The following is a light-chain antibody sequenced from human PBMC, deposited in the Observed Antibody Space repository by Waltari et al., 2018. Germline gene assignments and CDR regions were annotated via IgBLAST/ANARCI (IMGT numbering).Light chain of an antibody. V-gene: IGLV5-45*01. Sequence: QSVLTQPPSLSASLEALPRLTCTLSSGISLGRKIVYWFQQKPGSNPRYLLIYYSESSQYQGSGVPGRFSGSKDASTNSGILHVSGLQPEDEADYYCKIWHDSINADVFGSGTKLTVL. CDR2: YYSESSQ. CDR3: KIWHDSINADV. CDR1: SGISLGRKI. J-gene: IGLJ6*01.